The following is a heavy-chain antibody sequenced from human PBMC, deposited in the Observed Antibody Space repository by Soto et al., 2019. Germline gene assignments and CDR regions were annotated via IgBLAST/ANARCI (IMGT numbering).Heavy chain of an antibody. CDR1: GFTFSSYG. CDR2: ITYAGSNK. CDR3: AGHGGYSY. D-gene: IGHD4-17*01. J-gene: IGHJ4*02. Sequence: PGGSLRLSCAASGFTFSSYGMHWVRQAPGKGLEWVALITYAGSNKNYADSVKGRFTISRDNSKNALYLQMNSLRPEDTAVYYCAGHGGYSYLGQGTLVTVSS. V-gene: IGHV3-30*03.